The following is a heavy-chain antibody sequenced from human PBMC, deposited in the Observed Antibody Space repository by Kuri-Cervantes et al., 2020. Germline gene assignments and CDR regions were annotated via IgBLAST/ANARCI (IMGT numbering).Heavy chain of an antibody. Sequence: GVLRLSCAVSGGSISSSNRWSWVRQPPGKGLEWIGEIYHSGSTNYNPSLKSRVTISVDKSKNQFSLKLSSVTAADTAVYYCARVIDYGSGSYWDYWGQGTLVTISS. CDR3: ARVIDYGSGSYWDY. CDR2: IYHSGST. V-gene: IGHV4-4*02. D-gene: IGHD3-10*01. J-gene: IGHJ4*02. CDR1: GGSISSSNR.